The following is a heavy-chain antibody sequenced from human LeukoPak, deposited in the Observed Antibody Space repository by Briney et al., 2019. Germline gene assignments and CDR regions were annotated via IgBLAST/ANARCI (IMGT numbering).Heavy chain of an antibody. D-gene: IGHD6-13*01. CDR3: AKGELSSSWSALDY. CDR1: GFTFNSYA. V-gene: IGHV3-23*01. Sequence: GGSLRLSCAASGFTFNSYAMSWVRQAPGKGLEWVSAISGSGGSTYYADSVKGRFTISRDNSKNTLYLQMNSLRAEDTAVYYCAKGELSSSWSALDYWGQGTLVTVSS. CDR2: ISGSGGST. J-gene: IGHJ4*02.